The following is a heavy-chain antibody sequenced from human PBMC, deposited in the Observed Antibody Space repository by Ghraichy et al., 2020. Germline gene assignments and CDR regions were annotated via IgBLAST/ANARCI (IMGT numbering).Heavy chain of an antibody. CDR2: INPNIGIT. V-gene: IGHV1-2*02. J-gene: IGHJ6*02. D-gene: IGHD6-13*01. CDR3: ARDRPNVRGSSCYSYYYGLHV. Sequence: GWINPNIGITNYAQKFQGRVTMTSDTSINTTYMELNRLRSDDTAVYYCARDRPNVRGSSCYSYYYGLHVWGQGTTLTVSS.